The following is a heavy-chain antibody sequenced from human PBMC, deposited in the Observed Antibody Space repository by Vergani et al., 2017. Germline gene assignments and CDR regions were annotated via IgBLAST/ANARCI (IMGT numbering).Heavy chain of an antibody. J-gene: IGHJ4*02. CDR2: IKQDGSEK. CDR1: GFTFSSYW. Sequence: EVQLVESGGGLVQPGGSLRLSCAASGFTFSSYWMSWVRQAPGKGLEWVANIKQDGSEKYYVDSVKGRFTISRYNAKNSLYLQMNSLRAEDTAVYYCARDGGIAAAGNDYWGQGTLVTVSS. D-gene: IGHD6-13*01. V-gene: IGHV3-7*03. CDR3: ARDGGIAAAGNDY.